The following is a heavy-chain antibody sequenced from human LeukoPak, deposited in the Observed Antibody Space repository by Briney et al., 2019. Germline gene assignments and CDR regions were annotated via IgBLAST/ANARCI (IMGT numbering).Heavy chain of an antibody. CDR2: ISAYNGNT. CDR1: GYTFTSYG. D-gene: IGHD3-10*01. Sequence: GASVKVPCKASGYTFTSYGISWVRQAPGQGLERMGWISAYNGNTNYAQKLQGRVTMTTDTSTSTAYMELRSLRSDDTAVYYCARYGSGSYYYYYYMDVWGKGTTVTVSS. V-gene: IGHV1-18*01. J-gene: IGHJ6*03. CDR3: ARYGSGSYYYYYYMDV.